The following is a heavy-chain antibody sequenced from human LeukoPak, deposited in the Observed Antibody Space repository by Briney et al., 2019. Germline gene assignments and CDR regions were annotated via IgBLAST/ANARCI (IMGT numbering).Heavy chain of an antibody. V-gene: IGHV3-11*01. CDR2: ISSRGSTI. D-gene: IGHD3-22*01. CDR3: ARGMYYYDSSGYYLGYFDY. Sequence: PGGSLRLSCAASGFTFSDYHVSWIRQAPGKGLEWVSYISSRGSTIYYADSVKGRFTISRDNAKNSLYLQMNSLRTEDTAVYYCARGMYYYDSSGYYLGYFDYWGQGTLVTVSS. CDR1: GFTFSDYH. J-gene: IGHJ4*02.